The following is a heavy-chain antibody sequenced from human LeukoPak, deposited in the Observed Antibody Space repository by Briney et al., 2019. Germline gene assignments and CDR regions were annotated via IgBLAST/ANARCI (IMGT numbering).Heavy chain of an antibody. V-gene: IGHV1-46*01. D-gene: IGHD2-15*01. CDR3: AREGYCSGGTCYSTMNWFDP. J-gene: IGHJ5*02. Sequence: ASVKVSCKASGYTFTRYYMHWVRQAPGQGLEWMGIINPSGGSRTYAEQFQGRVTLTTETSTSTAYMELRSLRSDDTAVYYCAREGYCSGGTCYSTMNWFDPWGQGTLVTVSS. CDR2: INPSGGSR. CDR1: GYTFTRYY.